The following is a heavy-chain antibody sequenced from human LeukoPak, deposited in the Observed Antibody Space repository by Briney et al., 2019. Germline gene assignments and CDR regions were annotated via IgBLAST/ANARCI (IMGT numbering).Heavy chain of an antibody. CDR1: GGTFSSYA. J-gene: IGHJ4*02. D-gene: IGHD5-24*01. Sequence: SVKVSCKASGGTFSSYAISWVRQAPGQGLEWMGGIIPIFGTANYAQKFQGRVTITTDESTSTAYMELSRLRSDDTAVYYCARDDRGPRDGYNIDYWGQGTLVTVSS. V-gene: IGHV1-69*05. CDR3: ARDDRGPRDGYNIDY. CDR2: IIPIFGTA.